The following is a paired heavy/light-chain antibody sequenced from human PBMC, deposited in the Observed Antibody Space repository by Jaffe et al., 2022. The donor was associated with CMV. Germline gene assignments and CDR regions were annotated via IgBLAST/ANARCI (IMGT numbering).Light chain of an antibody. V-gene: IGKV1-5*03. J-gene: IGKJ1*01. Sequence: DIQMTQSPSTLSASVGDRVTITCRASQSISSWLAWYQQKPGKAPKLLIYKASSLESGVPSRFSGSGSGTEFTLTISSLQPDDFATYYCQQYNSYSATFGQGTKVEIK. CDR1: QSISSW. CDR3: QQYNSYSAT. CDR2: KAS.
Heavy chain of an antibody. D-gene: IGHD3-10*01. CDR2: INPNSGGT. CDR3: ARVFLFDGSGSHGVYYYYYGMDV. CDR1: GYTFTGYY. J-gene: IGHJ6*02. Sequence: QVQLVQSGAEVKKPGASVKVSCKASGYTFTGYYMHWVRQAPGQGLEWMGWINPNSGGTNYAQKFQGRVTMTRDTSISTAYMELSRLRSDDTAVYYCARVFLFDGSGSHGVYYYYYGMDVWGQGTTVTVSS. V-gene: IGHV1-2*02.